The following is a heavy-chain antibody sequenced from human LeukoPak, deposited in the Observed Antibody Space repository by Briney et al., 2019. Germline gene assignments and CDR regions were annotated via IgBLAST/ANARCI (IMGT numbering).Heavy chain of an antibody. D-gene: IGHD4-17*01. V-gene: IGHV1-69*01. CDR1: GGTFSSYA. Sequence: SVKVSCKASGGTFSSYAISWVRQAPGQGLEWMGGIIPIFGTANYAQKSQGRVTITADESTSTAYMELSSLRSEDTAVYYCARGNQPGGDYSAFDIWGQGTMVTVSS. CDR2: IIPIFGTA. J-gene: IGHJ3*02. CDR3: ARGNQPGGDYSAFDI.